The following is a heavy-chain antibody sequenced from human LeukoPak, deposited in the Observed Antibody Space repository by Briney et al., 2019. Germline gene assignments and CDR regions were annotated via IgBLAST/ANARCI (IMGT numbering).Heavy chain of an antibody. J-gene: IGHJ4*02. CDR1: GGSFSGDY. Sequence: SETLSLTCAVYGGSFSGDYWSWIRHPPGKGLEWMGEINHIGSTNNNPSLKTRVTISVDTSNYQSSLKLSSVTAAATAVYYCARGRYSSGWYRWVFDYWGQGTLVTVSS. CDR3: ARGRYSSGWYRWVFDY. D-gene: IGHD6-19*01. V-gene: IGHV4-34*01. CDR2: INHIGST.